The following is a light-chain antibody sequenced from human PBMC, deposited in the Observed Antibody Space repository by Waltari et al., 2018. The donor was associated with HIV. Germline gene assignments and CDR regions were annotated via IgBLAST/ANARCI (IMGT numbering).Light chain of an antibody. Sequence: QSALTQPASVSGSPGQSLTISCPGPSSDVSGYNYVSWYQQPPGKDPKIMIYEVTNRPSGVSNRFSGSKSGNTASLTISGLQAEDEADYYCSSYTSSSTQVFGGGTKVTVL. CDR2: EVT. J-gene: IGLJ3*02. V-gene: IGLV2-14*03. CDR3: SSYTSSSTQV. CDR1: SSDVSGYNY.